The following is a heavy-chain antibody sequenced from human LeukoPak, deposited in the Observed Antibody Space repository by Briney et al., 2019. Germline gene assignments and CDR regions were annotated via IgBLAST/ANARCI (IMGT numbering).Heavy chain of an antibody. CDR2: ISSSGGIT. CDR1: GFTFSSYA. Sequence: GGSLRLSCAASGFTFSSYAMSWVRQAPGKGLEWVSVISSSGGITHYADSVKGRFTISRDNSKNTLNLQMNSLRAEDTAVYYCAKSRSSGSYCIDYWGQGTLVTVSS. D-gene: IGHD3-10*01. J-gene: IGHJ4*02. V-gene: IGHV3-23*01. CDR3: AKSRSSGSYCIDY.